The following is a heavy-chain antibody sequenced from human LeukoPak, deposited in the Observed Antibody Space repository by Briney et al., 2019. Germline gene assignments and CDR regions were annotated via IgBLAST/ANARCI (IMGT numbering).Heavy chain of an antibody. D-gene: IGHD1-26*01. Sequence: GGSLRLSCVASGMTFRNYGFHWVRQAPGKGLEWVTIIWYDGGNEFYADSVKGRFAFSRDNSKNTLYLQMNNLRVEDTAVYYCATSRGSYYMDVWGKGTTVTVSS. CDR2: IWYDGGNE. CDR3: ATSRGSYYMDV. V-gene: IGHV3-33*01. CDR1: GMTFRNYG. J-gene: IGHJ6*03.